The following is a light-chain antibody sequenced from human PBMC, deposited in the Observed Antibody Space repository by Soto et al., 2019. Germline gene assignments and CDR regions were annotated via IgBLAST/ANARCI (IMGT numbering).Light chain of an antibody. Sequence: DIQMTQSPSSLSASVGDRVTITCRTSQTISNYLNWYQQKPGKAPKLLIYAASSLQSGVPSRFSGSGSGTEFTLTISSLQPEDFATYFCHQSYTSLWTFGQGTKVEI. CDR1: QTISNY. CDR2: AAS. J-gene: IGKJ1*01. V-gene: IGKV1-39*01. CDR3: HQSYTSLWT.